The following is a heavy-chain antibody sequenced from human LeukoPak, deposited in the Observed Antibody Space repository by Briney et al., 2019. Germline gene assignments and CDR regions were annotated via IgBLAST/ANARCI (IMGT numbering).Heavy chain of an antibody. CDR2: ISSSSSYT. J-gene: IGHJ4*02. D-gene: IGHD3-16*01. Sequence: GGSLRLSCAASGFTFSSYSMNWVRQAPGKGLEWVSSISSSSSYTYYADSVKGRFTISRDNAKNSLYLQMNSLRAEDTAVYYCNSGGGYHSFDYWGQGTLVTVSS. CDR3: NSGGGYHSFDY. V-gene: IGHV3-21*01. CDR1: GFTFSSYS.